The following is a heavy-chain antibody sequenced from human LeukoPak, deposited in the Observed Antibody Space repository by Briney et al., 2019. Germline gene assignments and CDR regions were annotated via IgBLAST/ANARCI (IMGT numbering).Heavy chain of an antibody. Sequence: ASVKVSCKASGYTFTGYYMHWVRQAPGQGLEWMGWINPNSGGTNYAQKFQGRVTMTRDTSISTAYMELSRLRSDDTALYYCARDRRSGYYYDSSGRASFDYWGQGTLVTVSS. V-gene: IGHV1-2*02. D-gene: IGHD3-22*01. CDR2: INPNSGGT. J-gene: IGHJ4*02. CDR3: ARDRRSGYYYDSSGRASFDY. CDR1: GYTFTGYY.